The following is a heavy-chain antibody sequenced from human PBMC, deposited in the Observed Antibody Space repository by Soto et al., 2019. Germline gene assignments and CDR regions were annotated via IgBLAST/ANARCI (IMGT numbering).Heavy chain of an antibody. Sequence: QVQLQESDPGLERPSQTLSLTCTVSGGSISVEHYHWTWIRQPPGKGLEWIGYIHYSGSVYYNPSLQSRLSMSVDTSKNLFSLKLASVTAADTAVYFCVREDDGGDRDYYGLDVWGQGTTVTVSS. CDR3: VREDDGGDRDYYGLDV. J-gene: IGHJ6*02. CDR2: IHYSGSV. CDR1: GGSISVEHYH. D-gene: IGHD2-21*02. V-gene: IGHV4-30-4*01.